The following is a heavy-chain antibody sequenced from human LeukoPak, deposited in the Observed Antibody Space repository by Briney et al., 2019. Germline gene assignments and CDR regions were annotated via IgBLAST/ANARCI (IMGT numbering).Heavy chain of an antibody. J-gene: IGHJ3*02. CDR3: ARGRSDDSSGYYYGAFDI. D-gene: IGHD3-22*01. Sequence: SETLSLTCAVYGGSFSGYYWSWIRQPPGKGLEWIGEINHSGSTNYNPSLKSRVTISVDTSKNQFSLKLSSVTAADTAVYYFARGRSDDSSGYYYGAFDIWGQGTMVTVSS. V-gene: IGHV4-34*01. CDR2: INHSGST. CDR1: GGSFSGYY.